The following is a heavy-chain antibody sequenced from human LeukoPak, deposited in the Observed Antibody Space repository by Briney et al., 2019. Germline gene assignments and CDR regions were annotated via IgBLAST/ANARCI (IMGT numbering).Heavy chain of an antibody. J-gene: IGHJ4*02. CDR3: ARGYDYVWGITDY. D-gene: IGHD3-16*01. Sequence: GGSLRLSCAASGFTFNSYSMNWVRQAPGKGLEWVSYITSSSGTIYYADSVKGRFTISRDNAKNSLYLQMNSLRAEDTAVYYCARGYDYVWGITDYWGQGTLVTVSS. CDR2: ITSSSGTI. CDR1: GFTFNSYS. V-gene: IGHV3-48*04.